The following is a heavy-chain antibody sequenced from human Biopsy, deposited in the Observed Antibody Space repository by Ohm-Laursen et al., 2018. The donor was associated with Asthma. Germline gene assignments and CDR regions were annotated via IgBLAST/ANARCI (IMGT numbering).Heavy chain of an antibody. Sequence: SQTLSLTCTVSGASIKTDDHYWSWLRQPPGKGLEWFGFIHYSGSTSYNPSLKGGVTISVDTSKNQFSLKRSSVTAADTAVYYCARASVAASSNWFDPWGQGTLVTVSS. J-gene: IGHJ5*02. CDR2: IHYSGST. D-gene: IGHD6-19*01. CDR1: GASIKTDDHY. V-gene: IGHV4-30-4*01. CDR3: ARASVAASSNWFDP.